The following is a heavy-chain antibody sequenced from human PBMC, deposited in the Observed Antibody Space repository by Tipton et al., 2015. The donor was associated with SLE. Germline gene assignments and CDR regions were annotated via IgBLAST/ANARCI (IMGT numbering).Heavy chain of an antibody. J-gene: IGHJ4*02. V-gene: IGHV4-61*02. CDR1: GYSISSGSYY. CDR2: IYTSGTT. CDR3: ARGWLRTGFAF. Sequence: TLSLTCTVSGYSISSGSYYWTWIRQPARKGPEWIGRIYTSGTTNYNPSLRSRVTMSVDTSKNQFSLRLSSVTAADTAIYYCARGWLRTGFAFWGQGTLVTVSS. D-gene: IGHD3-16*01.